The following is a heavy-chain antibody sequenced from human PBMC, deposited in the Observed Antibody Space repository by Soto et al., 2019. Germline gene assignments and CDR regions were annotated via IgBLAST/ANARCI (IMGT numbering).Heavy chain of an antibody. J-gene: IGHJ4*02. CDR2: IYSGGST. V-gene: IGHV3-53*01. CDR3: ARHYYSSSWYPPFDY. Sequence: GSLRLSCAASGFTVSSNYMSWVLQAPGKGLEWVSVIYSGGSTYYADSVKGRFTISRDNSKNTLYLQMNSLRAEDTAVYYCARHYYSSSWYPPFDYWGQGTLVTVSS. D-gene: IGHD6-13*01. CDR1: GFTVSSNY.